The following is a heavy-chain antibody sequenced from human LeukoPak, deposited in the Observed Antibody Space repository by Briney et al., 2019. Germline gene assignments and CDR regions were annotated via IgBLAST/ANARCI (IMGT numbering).Heavy chain of an antibody. D-gene: IGHD4-17*01. CDR2: IWHDGSKK. Sequence: GGSLRLSCAASGFTFSSYGMHWVRQAPGKGLEWVAVIWHDGSKKYYADSVKGRFTISRDNSKNTLFLQMNSLRAEDTAVYYCARDYSTVATVAYWGQGILVTVSS. J-gene: IGHJ4*02. CDR1: GFTFSSYG. V-gene: IGHV3-33*01. CDR3: ARDYSTVATVAY.